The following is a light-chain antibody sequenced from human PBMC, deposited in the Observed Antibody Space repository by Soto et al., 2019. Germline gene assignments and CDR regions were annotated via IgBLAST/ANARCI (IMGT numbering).Light chain of an antibody. CDR2: GAS. CDR3: QHYNSYSEA. J-gene: IGKJ1*01. CDR1: QSVSSSY. V-gene: IGKV3-20*01. Sequence: DIVLTQSPGTLSLSPGERATLSCRASQSVSSSYLAWYQQKPGQAPRLIIYGASSRATGIPDRFSGSGSGTDCTLTISSLQPDDFATYYCQHYNSYSEALGQGTKVDIK.